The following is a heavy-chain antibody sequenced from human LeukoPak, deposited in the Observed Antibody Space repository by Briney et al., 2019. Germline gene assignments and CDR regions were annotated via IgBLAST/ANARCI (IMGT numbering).Heavy chain of an antibody. J-gene: IGHJ4*02. CDR2: IWYDGSNK. V-gene: IGHV3-33*01. D-gene: IGHD6-19*01. CDR1: GFTFSSYG. Sequence: GGSLRLSCAASGFTFSSYGMHWVRQAPGKGLEWVAVIWYDGSNKYYADSVKGRFTISRDNSKNTLYLQMNSLRAEDTALYYCAAGDRNGWYFDYWGQGTLVTVSS. CDR3: AAGDRNGWYFDY.